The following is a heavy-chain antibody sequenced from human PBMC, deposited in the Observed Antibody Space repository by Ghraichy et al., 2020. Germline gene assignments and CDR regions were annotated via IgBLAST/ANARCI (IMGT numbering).Heavy chain of an antibody. Sequence: SETLSLTCTVSGVYISSGRYYWSWFRQPAGNGLEWIGRIHYTGSTDYNPSLKSRVTLSVDLSKNQFSLNLNNMTAADTAVYYCAKDRGDYPSYFDYWGQGTRVTVSS. J-gene: IGHJ4*02. CDR3: AKDRGDYPSYFDY. CDR1: GVYISSGRYY. CDR2: IHYTGST. D-gene: IGHD3-16*01. V-gene: IGHV4-61*02.